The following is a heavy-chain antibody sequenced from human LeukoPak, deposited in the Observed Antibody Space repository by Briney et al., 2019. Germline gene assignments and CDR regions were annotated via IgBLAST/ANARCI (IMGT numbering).Heavy chain of an antibody. CDR3: ARGDWRYYDILTGYKAYYYYGMDV. Sequence: SVKVSCKASGGTFSSYAISWVRQAPGQGLEWMGGIIPIFGIANYAQKFQGRVTITADKSTSTAYMELSSLRSEDTAVYYCARGDWRYYDILTGYKAYYYYGMDVWGKGTTVTVSS. J-gene: IGHJ6*04. V-gene: IGHV1-69*17. CDR2: IIPIFGIA. CDR1: GGTFSSYA. D-gene: IGHD3-9*01.